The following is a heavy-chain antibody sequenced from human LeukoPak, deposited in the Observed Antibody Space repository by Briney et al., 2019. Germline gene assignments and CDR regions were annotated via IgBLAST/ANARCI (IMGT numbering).Heavy chain of an antibody. J-gene: IGHJ4*02. D-gene: IGHD6-19*01. Sequence: SVKVSCKASGGTFSSYAITWVRQAPGQGLEWMGRIIPTLEIANYAQKFQGRVTITADKSTSTAYMELSSLRPEDTAVYYCARCVGSSGWLDYWGQGTLVTVSS. CDR3: ARCVGSSGWLDY. CDR2: IIPTLEIA. V-gene: IGHV1-69*04. CDR1: GGTFSSYA.